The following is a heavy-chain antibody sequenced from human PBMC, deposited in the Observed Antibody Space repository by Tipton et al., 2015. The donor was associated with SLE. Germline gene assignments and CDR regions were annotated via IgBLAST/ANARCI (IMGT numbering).Heavy chain of an antibody. CDR2: ITPSGGSA. Sequence: QLVQSGAEVKKPGASVQVSCKAFGYTFTRKYIHWVRQAPGQGLEWMGMITPSGGSATYAQKFQGRVTMTEDTSTSTLYMELGSLRSDDMAVYYCASVTVYYGMDVWGQGTTVTVSS. D-gene: IGHD1-14*01. CDR3: ASVTVYYGMDV. J-gene: IGHJ6*02. CDR1: GYTFTRKY. V-gene: IGHV1-46*01.